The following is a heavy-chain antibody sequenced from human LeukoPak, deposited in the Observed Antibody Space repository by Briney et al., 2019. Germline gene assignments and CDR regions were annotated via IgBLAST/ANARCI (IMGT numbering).Heavy chain of an antibody. D-gene: IGHD5-12*01. J-gene: IGHJ5*02. V-gene: IGHV4-39*01. CDR1: GGSISSSSYY. CDR3: ARHVDGRSWFDP. CDR2: IYYSGST. Sequence: SETLSLTCSVFGGSISSSSYYWGWIRQPPGKGLGWIGSIYYSGSTYYNPSLKSRVTISIDTSKNQFSLKLSSVTAADTAVYYCARHVDGRSWFDPWGQGTLVTVSS.